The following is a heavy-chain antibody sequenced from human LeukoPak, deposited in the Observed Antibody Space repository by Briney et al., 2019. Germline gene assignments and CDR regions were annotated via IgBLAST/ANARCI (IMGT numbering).Heavy chain of an antibody. D-gene: IGHD3-3*01. Sequence: PSEALSLTCTVSGGSISSSSYYWGWIRQPPGKGLEWIGSIYYSGSTYYNPSLKSRVTISVDTSKNQFSLKLSSVTAADTAVYYCATQGVVGALAYWGQGTLVTVSS. CDR2: IYYSGST. V-gene: IGHV4-39*07. J-gene: IGHJ4*02. CDR1: GGSISSSSYY. CDR3: ATQGVVGALAY.